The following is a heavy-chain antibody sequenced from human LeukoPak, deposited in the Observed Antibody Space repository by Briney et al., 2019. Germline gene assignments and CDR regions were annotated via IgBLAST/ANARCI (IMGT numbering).Heavy chain of an antibody. V-gene: IGHV3-7*01. CDR2: IKQDGSEK. CDR3: ARGEYCSSTSCYIGGPFDY. J-gene: IGHJ4*02. CDR1: GFTFTNYW. Sequence: GGSLRLSCAASGFTFTNYWMSWVRQAPGKGLEWVANIKQDGSEKYYVDSVKGRFTISRDNAKNSLYLQMNSLRAEDTAVYYCARGEYCSSTSCYIGGPFDYWGQGTLVTVSS. D-gene: IGHD2-2*02.